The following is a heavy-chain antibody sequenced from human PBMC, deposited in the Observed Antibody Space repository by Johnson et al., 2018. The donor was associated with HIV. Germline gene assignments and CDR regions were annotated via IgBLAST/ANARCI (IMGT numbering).Heavy chain of an antibody. V-gene: IGHV3-20*04. Sequence: VQLVESGGGVVRPGRSLRLSCAASGFTFDDYGMTWVRQPPGKGLEWVSGINWNGGSTGYADSVKGRFTISRDNAKNSLYLQINSLRAEDTAVYYCSKDVLSLGYCSGGGCWEDAFDIWGQGTKVTVSS. D-gene: IGHD2-15*01. J-gene: IGHJ3*02. CDR3: SKDVLSLGYCSGGGCWEDAFDI. CDR2: INWNGGST. CDR1: GFTFDDYG.